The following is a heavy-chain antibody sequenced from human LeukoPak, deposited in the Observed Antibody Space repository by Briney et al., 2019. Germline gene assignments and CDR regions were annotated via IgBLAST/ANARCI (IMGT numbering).Heavy chain of an antibody. J-gene: IGHJ6*04. V-gene: IGHV4-34*01. D-gene: IGHD3-10*01. Sequence: SETLSLTCAVYGGSFSGYYWSWIRQPPGKGLEWIGEINHSGSTNYNPSPKSRVTISVDTSKNQFSLKLSSVTAADTAVYYCARLRMVRGVNHAMDAWGKGTTVTVSS. CDR2: INHSGST. CDR3: ARLRMVRGVNHAMDA. CDR1: GGSFSGYY.